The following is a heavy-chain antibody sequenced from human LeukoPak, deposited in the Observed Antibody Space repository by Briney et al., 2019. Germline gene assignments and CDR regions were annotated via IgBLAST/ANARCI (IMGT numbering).Heavy chain of an antibody. D-gene: IGHD6-19*01. V-gene: IGHV3-53*01. CDR3: ARGMAVAVPFDY. J-gene: IGHJ4*02. CDR1: GFTVSSNY. Sequence: PGGSPRLSCAASGFTVSSNYMSWVRQAPGKGLEWVSVIYSGGSTYYADSVKGRFTISRDNSKNTLYLQMNSLRAEDTAVYYCARGMAVAVPFDYWGQGTLVTVSS. CDR2: IYSGGST.